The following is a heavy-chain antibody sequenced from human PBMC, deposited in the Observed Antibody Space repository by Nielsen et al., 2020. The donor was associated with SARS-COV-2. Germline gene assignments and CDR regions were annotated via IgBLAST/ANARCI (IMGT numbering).Heavy chain of an antibody. CDR3: AKVYLSGSYRPPREAFDV. CDR1: GFSFAEYG. J-gene: IGHJ3*01. V-gene: IGHV3-30*18. D-gene: IGHD1-26*01. Sequence: GESLKISCAASGFSFAEYGMHWVRQAPGKGPGWVAVTSYDGGFKDYGNSVKGRFTVSRDNSQNMLYLQMNRLRPEDTAVYYCAKVYLSGSYRPPREAFDVWGQGTKVTVSS. CDR2: TSYDGGFK.